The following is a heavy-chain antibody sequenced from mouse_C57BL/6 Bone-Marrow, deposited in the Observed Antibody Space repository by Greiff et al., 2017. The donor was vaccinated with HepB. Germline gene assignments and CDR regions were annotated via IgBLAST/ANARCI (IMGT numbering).Heavy chain of an antibody. Sequence: VQLKESGPGLVKPSQSLSLTCSVTGYSITSGYYWNWIRQFPGNKLEWMGYISYDGSNNYNPSLKNRISITRDTSKNQFFLKLNSVTTEDTATYYCARDYYGSSYGVWGTGTTVTVSS. CDR3: ARDYYGSSYGV. D-gene: IGHD1-1*01. CDR2: ISYDGSN. J-gene: IGHJ1*03. CDR1: GYSITSGYY. V-gene: IGHV3-6*01.